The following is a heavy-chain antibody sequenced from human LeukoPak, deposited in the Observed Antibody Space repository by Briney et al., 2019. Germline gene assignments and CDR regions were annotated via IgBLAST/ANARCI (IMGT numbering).Heavy chain of an antibody. CDR1: GFTFSSYG. V-gene: IGHV3-30*02. J-gene: IGHJ5*02. CDR3: ARERYYYDSSGYPYLFDP. Sequence: GGSLRLSCAASGFTFSSYGMHWVRQAPGKGLEWVAFIRYDGSNKYYADSVKGRFTISRDNSKNTLYLQMNSLRAEDTAVYYCARERYYYDSSGYPYLFDPWGQGTLVTVSS. CDR2: IRYDGSNK. D-gene: IGHD3-22*01.